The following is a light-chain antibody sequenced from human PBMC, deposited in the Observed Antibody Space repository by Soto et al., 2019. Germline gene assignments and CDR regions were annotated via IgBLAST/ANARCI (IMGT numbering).Light chain of an antibody. CDR1: ISDIGSYNR. V-gene: IGLV2-18*02. CDR3: NSFTTSSTYV. Sequence: QSFLTQPSSGSGSPGQSITISCTGTISDIGSYNRVSWYQQPPGTAPKLIIYEVNNRPSGVPDRFSGSKSGNTASLTISGLQAEDEADYYCNSFTTSSTYVFGTGTKVTVL. CDR2: EVN. J-gene: IGLJ1*01.